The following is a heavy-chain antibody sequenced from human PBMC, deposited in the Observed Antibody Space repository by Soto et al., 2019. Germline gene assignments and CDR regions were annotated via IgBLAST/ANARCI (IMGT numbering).Heavy chain of an antibody. CDR1: GDSISSADYY. Sequence: KSSETLSLTCTVSGDSISSADYYWSWICQTPGKGLEWIGHIFYSGTTYYNPSLKSRLTISVDTSKNHFSLRLTSVTAADTAVYYCARDLWVEPELYYYGMDVWGQGTTVTVSS. CDR2: IFYSGTT. CDR3: ARDLWVEPELYYYGMDV. D-gene: IGHD1-1*01. J-gene: IGHJ6*02. V-gene: IGHV4-30-4*01.